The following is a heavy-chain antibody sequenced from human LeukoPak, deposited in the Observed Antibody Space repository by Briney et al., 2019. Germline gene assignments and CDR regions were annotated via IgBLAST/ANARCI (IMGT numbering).Heavy chain of an antibody. J-gene: IGHJ6*02. Sequence: ASVKVSCKASGYTFTGYYMHWVRQAPGQGLEWMGWINPNSGGTNYAQKFQGRVTITRDTSISTAYMELSRLRSDDTAVYYCARFYGSGSYPLYYYYGMDVWGQGTTVTVSS. CDR2: INPNSGGT. V-gene: IGHV1-2*02. CDR1: GYTFTGYY. CDR3: ARFYGSGSYPLYYYYGMDV. D-gene: IGHD3-10*01.